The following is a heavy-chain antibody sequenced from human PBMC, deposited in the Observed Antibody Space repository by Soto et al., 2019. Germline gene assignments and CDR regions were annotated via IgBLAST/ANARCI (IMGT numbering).Heavy chain of an antibody. J-gene: IGHJ4*02. D-gene: IGHD2-2*01. Sequence: GGSLRLSCAASGFNFNTYVMHWVRQAPGKGLEWVAVISSDANNKYYADSVRGRFTISRDNSRNTVYLQMNSLRAEDTAVYYCVRDASCSSTRCYHFDYWGQGTLVTVSS. CDR3: VRDASCSSTRCYHFDY. V-gene: IGHV3-30*03. CDR1: GFNFNTYV. CDR2: ISSDANNK.